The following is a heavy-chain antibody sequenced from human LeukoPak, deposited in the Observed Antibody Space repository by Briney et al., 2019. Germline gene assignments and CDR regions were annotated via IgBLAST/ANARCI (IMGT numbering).Heavy chain of an antibody. J-gene: IGHJ3*02. CDR3: AREEYYYGSGSYRGYDAFDI. CDR2: IWYDGSNK. D-gene: IGHD3-10*01. Sequence: GGSLRLSCAASGFTFSSYGMRWVRQAPGKGLEWVAVIWYDGSNKYYADSVKGRFTISRDNSKNTLYLQMNSLRAEDTAAYYCAREEYYYGSGSYRGYDAFDIWGQGTMVTVSS. V-gene: IGHV3-33*01. CDR1: GFTFSSYG.